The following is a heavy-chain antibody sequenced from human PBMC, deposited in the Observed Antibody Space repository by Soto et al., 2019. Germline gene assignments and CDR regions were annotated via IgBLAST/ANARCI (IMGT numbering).Heavy chain of an antibody. CDR2: IYYSGNT. CDR1: GGSISSNTYH. D-gene: IGHD3-10*01. V-gene: IGHV4-39*01. J-gene: IGHJ6*02. CDR3: ARQSRLPGSGSFRLNYYGMDV. Sequence: PSETLSLTCTVSGGSISSNTYHWGWIRQPPGKGLEWIGSIYYSGNTFYNPSLKSRVTISVDTSQNHFFLKLSSVTAADTGVYYCARQSRLPGSGSFRLNYYGMDVWGQGTTVTVS.